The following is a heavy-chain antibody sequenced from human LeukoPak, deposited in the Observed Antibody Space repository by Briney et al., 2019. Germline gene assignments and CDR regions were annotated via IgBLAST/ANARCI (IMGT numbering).Heavy chain of an antibody. CDR2: ISSSSSYI. CDR3: ARDWYSYGY. J-gene: IGHJ4*02. D-gene: IGHD5-18*01. Sequence: GGSLRLSCAASGFTFSDYYMSWVRQAPGKGLEWVSSISSSSSYIYYADSVKGRLTISRDNAKNSLYLQMNSLRAEDTAVYYCARDWYSYGYLGQGTLVTVSS. V-gene: IGHV3-21*01. CDR1: GFTFSDYY.